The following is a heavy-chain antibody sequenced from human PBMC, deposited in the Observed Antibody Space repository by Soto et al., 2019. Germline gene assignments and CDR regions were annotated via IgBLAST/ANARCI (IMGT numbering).Heavy chain of an antibody. CDR3: ARDTKMLAPLIYMDH. J-gene: IGHJ4*02. Sequence: VGSLRLSCAASGFTFNIYSMNWVRQAPGKGLEWVSSISSRSSNIDYADSVKGRFTISRDNASNSLYLQMNNLSADDTAVYYCARDTKMLAPLIYMDHWGRGTLVTVSS. D-gene: IGHD3-22*01. CDR1: GFTFNIYS. V-gene: IGHV3-21*01. CDR2: ISSRSSNI.